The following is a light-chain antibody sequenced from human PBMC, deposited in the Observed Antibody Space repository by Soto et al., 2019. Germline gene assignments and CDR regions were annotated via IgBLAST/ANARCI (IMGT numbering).Light chain of an antibody. J-gene: IGKJ5*01. Sequence: DIQMTQSPSSLSASVGDRVTITCQASQNINNYLNWYQQKPGRAPKLLIYDASNLEAGVPSRFRGSRSGTDFTFTISLLQPEDIATYYCQQYENLPTFGQGTRVEIK. V-gene: IGKV1-33*01. CDR1: QNINNY. CDR3: QQYENLPT. CDR2: DAS.